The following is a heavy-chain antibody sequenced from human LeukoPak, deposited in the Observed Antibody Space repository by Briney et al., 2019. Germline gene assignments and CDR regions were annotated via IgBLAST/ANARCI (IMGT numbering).Heavy chain of an antibody. CDR3: ARRSGIAAAGPIDY. D-gene: IGHD6-13*01. CDR2: IYYSGST. J-gene: IGHJ4*02. Sequence: SETLSLTCTVSGGSISSSSYYWGWIRQPPGKGLEWIGSIYYSGSTYYNPSLKSRVTISVDTSKNQFSLKLSSVTAADTAMYYCARRSGIAAAGPIDYWGQGTLVTVSS. CDR1: GGSISSSSYY. V-gene: IGHV4-39*01.